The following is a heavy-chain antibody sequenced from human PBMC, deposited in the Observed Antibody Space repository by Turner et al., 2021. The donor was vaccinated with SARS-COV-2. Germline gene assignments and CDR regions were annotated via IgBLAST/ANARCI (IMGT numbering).Heavy chain of an antibody. CDR3: ARAMVRGVNAYAEYFQH. D-gene: IGHD3-10*01. CDR1: GGTFNRDV. J-gene: IGHJ1*01. CDR2: IIPILGTP. V-gene: IGHV1-69*11. Sequence: QVRLVQSGAEVKRPGSSVKVSCKASGGTFNRDVVSWVRQAPGQGLEWMGKIIPILGTPTYAQKFQGRVTITADESTDTVYMDLSRLRSDDAALYYCARAMVRGVNAYAEYFQHWGQGTLVTVSS.